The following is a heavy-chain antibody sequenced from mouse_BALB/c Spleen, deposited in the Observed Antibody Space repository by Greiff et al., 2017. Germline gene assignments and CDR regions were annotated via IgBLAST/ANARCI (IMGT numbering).Heavy chain of an antibody. CDR1: GYTFTSYW. D-gene: IGHD2-4*01. CDR2: INPSNGRT. Sequence: QVQLKQPGAELVKPGASVKLSCKASGYTFTSYWMHWVQQRPGQGLEWIGEINPSNGRTNYNEKFKSKATLTVDKSSSTASMQLSSLTSEDAAVYYCARGAYDYDAGMDYWGQGTSVTVSS. CDR3: ARGAYDYDAGMDY. V-gene: IGHV1S81*02. J-gene: IGHJ4*01.